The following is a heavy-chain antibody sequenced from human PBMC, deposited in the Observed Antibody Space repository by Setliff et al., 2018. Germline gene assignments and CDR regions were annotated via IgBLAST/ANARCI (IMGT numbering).Heavy chain of an antibody. CDR1: GFTFSNYY. CDR2: IHDSGNPT. D-gene: IGHD5-18*01. V-gene: IGHV3-11*04. Sequence: GGSLRLSCAASGFTFSNYYMTWIRQAPGKGLEWISYIHDSGNPTYYADSVKGWFTVSRDNAKNSLYLQMNSLRAEDTAVYYCAKERRIYSYAIDYWGQGTLVTVSS. J-gene: IGHJ4*02. CDR3: AKERRIYSYAIDY.